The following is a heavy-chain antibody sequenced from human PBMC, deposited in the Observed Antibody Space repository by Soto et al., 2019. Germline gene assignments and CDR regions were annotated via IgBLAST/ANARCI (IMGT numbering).Heavy chain of an antibody. CDR3: ALIRVAWELYYYGMDV. CDR1: GFTFSSYS. J-gene: IGHJ6*02. D-gene: IGHD1-26*01. Sequence: GGSLRLSCAASGFTFSSYSMNWVRQAPGKGLEWVSSISSSSSYIYYADSVKGRFTISRDNAKNSLYLQMNSLRAEDTAVYYCALIRVAWELYYYGMDVWGQGTTVTVSS. CDR2: ISSSSSYI. V-gene: IGHV3-21*01.